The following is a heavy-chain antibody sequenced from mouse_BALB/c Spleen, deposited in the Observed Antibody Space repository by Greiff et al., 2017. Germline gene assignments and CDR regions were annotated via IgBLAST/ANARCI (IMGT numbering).Heavy chain of an antibody. J-gene: IGHJ4*01. V-gene: IGHV5-17*02. D-gene: IGHD6-1*01. Sequence: EVKLLESGGGLVQPGGSRKLSCAASGFTFSSFVMHWVRQAPEKGLEWVAYISSGSSTIYYADTVKGRFTISRDNPKNTLFLQMSSLRSEDAAMYYCARVTQRGYYAMDYWGQGTSVTVSS. CDR2: ISSGSSTI. CDR3: ARVTQRGYYAMDY. CDR1: GFTFSSFV.